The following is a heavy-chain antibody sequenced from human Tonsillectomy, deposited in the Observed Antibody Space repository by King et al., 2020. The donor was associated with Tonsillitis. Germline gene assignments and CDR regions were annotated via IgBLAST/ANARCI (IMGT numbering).Heavy chain of an antibody. CDR1: GFTLSDYY. V-gene: IGHV3-11*01. J-gene: IGHJ1*01. Sequence: VQLVESGGGLVKPGGSLRLSCAASGFTLSDYYMSWIRQAPGKGLEWVSYISSSSSIIYYADSVKGRFTISRDNAKNSLYLQMNSLRAEGTALYYCARRRFYESSGYSVAAQYIHDWGQGTLVTVSS. D-gene: IGHD3-22*01. CDR3: ARRRFYESSGYSVAAQYIHD. CDR2: ISSSSSII.